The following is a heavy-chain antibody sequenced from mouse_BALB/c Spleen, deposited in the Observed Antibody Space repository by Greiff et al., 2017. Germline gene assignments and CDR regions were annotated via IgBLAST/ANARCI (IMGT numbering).Heavy chain of an antibody. CDR2: ISYDGSN. D-gene: IGHD2-4*01. Sequence: EVQLQQSGPGLVKPSQSLSLTCSVTGYSITSGYYWNWIRQFPGNKLEWMGYISYDGSNNYNPSLKNRISITRDTSKNQFFLKLNSVTTEDTATYYCARGPDDDDYAMDYWGQGTSVTVSS. V-gene: IGHV3-6*02. CDR3: ARGPDDDDYAMDY. J-gene: IGHJ4*01. CDR1: GYSITSGYY.